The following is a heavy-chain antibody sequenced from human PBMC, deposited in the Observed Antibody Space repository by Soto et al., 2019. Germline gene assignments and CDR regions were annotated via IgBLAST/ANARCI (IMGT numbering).Heavy chain of an antibody. D-gene: IGHD3-16*01. Sequence: QVQLVESGGGVVQPGRSLRLSCAASASAFSNYGMHWVRQPPGKGLEWMAVISFDGNKTHYADSVRGRFTISRDNSKNTLYLQMNSLRAEDTAIYYCANLPDFDYIWGSYSGYWGQGTLVTLSS. J-gene: IGHJ4*02. CDR1: ASAFSNYG. CDR3: ANLPDFDYIWGSYSGY. V-gene: IGHV3-30*18. CDR2: ISFDGNKT.